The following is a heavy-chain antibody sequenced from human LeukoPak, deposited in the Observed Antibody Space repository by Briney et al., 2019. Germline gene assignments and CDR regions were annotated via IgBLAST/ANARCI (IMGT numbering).Heavy chain of an antibody. CDR2: IFPILGTA. D-gene: IGHD4-17*01. J-gene: IGHJ3*02. V-gene: IGHV1-69*05. CDR1: RGTLSSYA. CDR3: ASHDYGDLGAFDI. Sequence: SVKVPCKASRGTLSSYATSWVRQAPGQGLEWMGGIFPILGTANYAQKFPGRATFPTDQSTSTAYMELSSQRSEDTAVYYCASHDYGDLGAFDIWGQGTMVTVSS.